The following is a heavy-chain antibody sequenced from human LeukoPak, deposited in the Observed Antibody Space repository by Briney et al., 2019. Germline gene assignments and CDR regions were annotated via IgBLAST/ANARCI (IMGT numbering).Heavy chain of an antibody. CDR1: GFTFSSYS. V-gene: IGHV3-48*02. D-gene: IGHD2-15*01. CDR2: ISSSSSAV. J-gene: IGHJ4*02. Sequence: GGSLRLACAASGFTFSSYSMNWVRQAPGKGLEWISYISSSSSAVYYADSVKGRFTISRDNAKNSLYLQMNSLRDEDTAVYYCVRDRFYSLDYWGRGTLVTVSS. CDR3: VRDRFYSLDY.